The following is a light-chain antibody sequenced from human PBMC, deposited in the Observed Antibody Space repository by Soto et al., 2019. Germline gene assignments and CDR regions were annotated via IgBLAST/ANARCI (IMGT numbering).Light chain of an antibody. CDR1: SSNTGAGYD. Sequence: QAVVTQSPSVSGAPGQRVTISCTGSSSNTGAGYDVHWYQQFPGTAPKLLIYNNRNRPSGVPDRFSGSKSGTSASLAITGLQAEDEADYYCQSYDSSLSAWVFGGGTKLTVL. CDR3: QSYDSSLSAWV. V-gene: IGLV1-40*01. J-gene: IGLJ3*02. CDR2: NNR.